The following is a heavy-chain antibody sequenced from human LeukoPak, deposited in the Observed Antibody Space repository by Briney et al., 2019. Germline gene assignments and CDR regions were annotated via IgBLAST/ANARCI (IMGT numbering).Heavy chain of an antibody. V-gene: IGHV3-53*01. CDR2: FYSGGSV. CDR1: GFSVSSSS. CDR3: GTSASAHYRVFDY. D-gene: IGHD3-10*01. J-gene: IGHJ4*02. Sequence: GGSLRLSCAVSGFSVSSSSMNWVRQAPGKGLEWVSIFYSGGSVLFADSVKGRFSVSRDSSKNTMYLQMNNLRAEDTAIYYCGTSASAHYRVFDYWGQEALVTVSS.